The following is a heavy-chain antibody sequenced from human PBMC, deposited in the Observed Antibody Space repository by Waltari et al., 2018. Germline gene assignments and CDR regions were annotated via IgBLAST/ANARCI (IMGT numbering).Heavy chain of an antibody. CDR1: GRSFSSYG. D-gene: IGHD3-10*01. J-gene: IGHJ3*02. Sequence: QVQLVESGGGGVQPGKSLKLYCVASGRSFSSYGMTWFRQATGKGLEWVSVVWYNGINQNYADSVKCRFTISRDNSKNTLYLQVNRLRAEDTAVYYCTRDISGRTAFDIWGQGTMVTVSS. CDR2: VWYNGINQ. V-gene: IGHV3-33*01. CDR3: TRDISGRTAFDI.